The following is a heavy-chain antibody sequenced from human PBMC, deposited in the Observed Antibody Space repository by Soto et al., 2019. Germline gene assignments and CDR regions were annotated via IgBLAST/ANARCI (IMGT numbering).Heavy chain of an antibody. Sequence: QVQLQESGPGLVKPSQTLSLTCTVSGGSISSGDYYWSWIRQPPGKGLEWIGYIYYSGSTYYNPSLKSRVTISVDTSKNQFSLKLSSVTAADTAVYYCARDGGYCSSTSCYDYYYYGMDVWGQGTTVTVSS. J-gene: IGHJ6*02. CDR3: ARDGGYCSSTSCYDYYYYGMDV. CDR1: GGSISSGDYY. V-gene: IGHV4-30-4*01. CDR2: IYYSGST. D-gene: IGHD2-2*01.